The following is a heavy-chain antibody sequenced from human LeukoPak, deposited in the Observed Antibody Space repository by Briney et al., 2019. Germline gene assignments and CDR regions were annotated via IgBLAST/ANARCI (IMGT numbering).Heavy chain of an antibody. V-gene: IGHV3-23*01. J-gene: IGHJ4*02. CDR1: GFTFSSDA. CDR2: INDSGGNT. CDR3: AKGSSDGRPYYFDY. D-gene: IGHD5-24*01. Sequence: GGSLRLSCAASGFTFSSDAMSWVRQAPGKGLECVSAINDSGGNTYHADSVKGRFTISRDNSKNTLYLQMNSLRADDTAVYYCAKGSSDGRPYYFDYWGQGTLVTISS.